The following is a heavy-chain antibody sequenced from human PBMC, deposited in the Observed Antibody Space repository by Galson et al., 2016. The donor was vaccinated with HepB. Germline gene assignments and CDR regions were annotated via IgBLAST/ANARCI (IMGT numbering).Heavy chain of an antibody. D-gene: IGHD3-3*01. CDR3: AKVAPPYVKSGYYYFDH. Sequence: SLRLSCAASGFTYDTYALSWVRQAPGKGLEWVSSISRTGEYTYYADSVRGRFVISRDNSKNTLYLEVDSLRAEDAALYYCAKVAPPYVKSGYYYFDHWGQGTLVTVSS. CDR1: GFTYDTYA. CDR2: ISRTGEYT. J-gene: IGHJ4*02. V-gene: IGHV3-23*01.